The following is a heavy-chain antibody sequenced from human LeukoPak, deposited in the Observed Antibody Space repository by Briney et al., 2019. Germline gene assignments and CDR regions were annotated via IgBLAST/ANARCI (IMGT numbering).Heavy chain of an antibody. CDR2: INPKSGGT. CDR1: GYTFTAYY. J-gene: IGHJ6*02. V-gene: IGHV1-2*02. Sequence: ASVKVSCKASGYTFTAYYLQWVRLAPGQGLEWMGWINPKSGGTEYAQRFQGRVTMTRDTSTSTPYMELSRLRSDDTAVYYCARDHCSANSCYEDYYNGLDVWGQGTTVTVSS. CDR3: ARDHCSANSCYEDYYNGLDV. D-gene: IGHD2-2*01.